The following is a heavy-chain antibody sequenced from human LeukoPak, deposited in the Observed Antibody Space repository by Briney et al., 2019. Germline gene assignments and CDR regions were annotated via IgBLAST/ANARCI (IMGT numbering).Heavy chain of an antibody. D-gene: IGHD2-15*01. V-gene: IGHV3-11*05. CDR3: ARDPSGDSGATFDY. CDR2: INGAGSHT. CDR1: GFTFSDYY. J-gene: IGHJ4*02. Sequence: GGSLRLSCAASGFTFSDYYMSWIRQAPGKGLEWISYINGAGSHTTYADSVKGRFTISRDNSKNSLYLEMNSLRAEDTAVYYCARDPSGDSGATFDYWGQGTLVTVSS.